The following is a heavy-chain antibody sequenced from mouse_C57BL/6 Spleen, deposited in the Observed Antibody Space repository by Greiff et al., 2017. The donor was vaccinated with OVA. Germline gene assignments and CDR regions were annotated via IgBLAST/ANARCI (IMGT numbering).Heavy chain of an antibody. D-gene: IGHD2-1*01. J-gene: IGHJ3*01. CDR1: GYTFTDYE. Sequence: QVQLQQSGAELVRPGASVTLSCKASGYTFTDYEMHWVKQTPVHGLEWIGAIDPETGGTAYNQKFKGKAILTADKSSSTAYMELRSLTSEDSAVYYCTRPIYYVNYAWFAYWGQGTLVTVSA. CDR3: TRPIYYVNYAWFAY. CDR2: IDPETGGT. V-gene: IGHV1-15*01.